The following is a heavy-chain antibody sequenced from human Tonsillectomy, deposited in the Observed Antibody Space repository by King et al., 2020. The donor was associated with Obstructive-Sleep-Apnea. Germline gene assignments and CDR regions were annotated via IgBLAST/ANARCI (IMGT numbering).Heavy chain of an antibody. CDR3: ASPNSSSAEDYFDY. CDR1: GYTFINYG. Sequence: VQLVESGAEVKKPGTYVKVYCKTSGYTFINYGISWVRQAPGQGLEWMGWISTYNGNTNYAQNLQGRVTMTTDTSTSTAYMELRSLRSDDTAVYYCASPNSSSAEDYFDYWGQGTLVTVSS. J-gene: IGHJ4*02. D-gene: IGHD6-6*01. CDR2: ISTYNGNT. V-gene: IGHV1-18*04.